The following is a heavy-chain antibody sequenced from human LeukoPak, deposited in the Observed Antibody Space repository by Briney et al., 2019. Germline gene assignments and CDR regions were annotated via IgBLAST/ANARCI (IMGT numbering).Heavy chain of an antibody. CDR1: GGSISSSSYY. D-gene: IGHD3-10*01. J-gene: IGHJ4*02. Sequence: SETQSLTCTVSGGSISSSSYYWGWIRQPPGKGLEWIGYIYYSGSTNYNPSLKSRVTISVDTSKNQFSLKLSSVTAADTAVYYCARIVSTRGFGELLPDHYYFDYWGQGTLVTVSS. CDR3: ARIVSTRGFGELLPDHYYFDY. V-gene: IGHV4-61*05. CDR2: IYYSGST.